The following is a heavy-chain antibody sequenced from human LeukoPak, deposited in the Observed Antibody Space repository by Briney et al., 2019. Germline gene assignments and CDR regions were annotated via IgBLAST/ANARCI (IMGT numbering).Heavy chain of an antibody. V-gene: IGHV4-34*01. Sequence: SETLSLTCAVYGGSFSGYYWSWIRQPPGKGLEWIGEINHSGSTNYNPSLKNRVTISVDTSKNQFSLKLSSVTAADTAVYYCARDDVYPNPWGQGTLVTVSS. D-gene: IGHD2-8*01. CDR1: GGSFSGYY. J-gene: IGHJ5*02. CDR2: INHSGST. CDR3: ARDDVYPNP.